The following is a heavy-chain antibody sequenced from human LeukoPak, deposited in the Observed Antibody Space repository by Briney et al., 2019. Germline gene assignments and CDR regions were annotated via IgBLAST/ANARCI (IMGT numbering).Heavy chain of an antibody. J-gene: IGHJ4*02. CDR2: IRSKANGGTT. D-gene: IGHD3-3*01. Sequence: PGGSLRLSCTASGFTFGDYAMSWFRQAPGKGLEWVGFIRSKANGGTTEYAASVKGRFTISRDDSKSIAYLQMHSLKTEDTAVYYCTRGRLLRFQYYFDYWGQGTLVTVSS. V-gene: IGHV3-49*03. CDR3: TRGRLLRFQYYFDY. CDR1: GFTFGDYA.